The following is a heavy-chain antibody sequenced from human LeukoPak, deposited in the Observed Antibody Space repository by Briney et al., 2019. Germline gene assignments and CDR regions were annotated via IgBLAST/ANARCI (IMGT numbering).Heavy chain of an antibody. J-gene: IGHJ4*02. CDR3: ARDFEWLRSGYFDY. V-gene: IGHV3-30-3*01. D-gene: IGHD5-12*01. CDR1: GFTFSSYA. CDR2: ISYDGSNK. Sequence: PGGSLRLSCAASGFTFSSYATHWVRQAPGKGLEWVAVISYDGSNKYYADSVKGRFTISRDNSKNTLYLQMNSLRAEDTAVYYCARDFEWLRSGYFDYWGQGTLATVSS.